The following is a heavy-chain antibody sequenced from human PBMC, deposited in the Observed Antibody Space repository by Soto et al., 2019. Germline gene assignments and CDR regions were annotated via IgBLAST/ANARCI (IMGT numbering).Heavy chain of an antibody. V-gene: IGHV3-33*01. J-gene: IGHJ6*02. CDR1: GFTFSSYG. D-gene: IGHD6-19*01. CDR3: ARVSSSSGWYGGYGMDV. Sequence: QVQLVESGGGVVQPGRSLRLSCAASGFTFSSYGMHWVRQAPGKGLEWVAVIWYDGSNEYYADSVKGRFTISRDNSKNTLYLQMNSLRAEDTAVYYCARVSSSSGWYGGYGMDVWGQGTTVTVSS. CDR2: IWYDGSNE.